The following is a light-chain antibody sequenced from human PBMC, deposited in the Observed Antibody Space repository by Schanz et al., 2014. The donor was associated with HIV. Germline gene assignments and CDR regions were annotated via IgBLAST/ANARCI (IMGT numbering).Light chain of an antibody. J-gene: IGLJ1*01. Sequence: QSALTQPPSASGSPGQSVTISCTGTSSDIGAYNYVSWHQQHPGKAPKLMIYDVSNRPSGVSNRFSGSKSGNTASLTISGLQAEDEADYYCSSYTSSTTYVFGTGTKLTVL. CDR2: DVS. CDR1: SSDIGAYNY. V-gene: IGLV2-14*03. CDR3: SSYTSSTTYV.